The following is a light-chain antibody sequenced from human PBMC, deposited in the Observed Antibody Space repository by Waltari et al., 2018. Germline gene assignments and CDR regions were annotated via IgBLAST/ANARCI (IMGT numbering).Light chain of an antibody. J-gene: IGLJ3*02. CDR3: CAYAGSYMV. Sequence: QSALTQPPSASGSPGQSVTISCTGTSSDVGAYDYVSWYQQHPAKAPKLMIYEVTKRPPGVPDRFSGSKSGNTASLTVSGLQAEDEADDYCCAYAGSYMVFGAGTKVTVL. V-gene: IGLV2-8*01. CDR1: SSDVGAYDY. CDR2: EVT.